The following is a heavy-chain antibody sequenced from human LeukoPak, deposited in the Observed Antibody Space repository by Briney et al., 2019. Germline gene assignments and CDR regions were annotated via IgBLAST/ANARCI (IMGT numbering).Heavy chain of an antibody. CDR1: GGSISSYY. V-gene: IGHV4-59*01. D-gene: IGHD3-22*01. CDR3: ARVGLGYYDSSANWFDP. Sequence: SETLSLTCTVSGGSISSYYWSWIRQPPGKGLEWIGYISYSGSTNSNPSLKSRVTISLDTSKNQFSLKLSSVTAADTAVYYCARVGLGYYDSSANWFDPWGQGTLVTVSS. J-gene: IGHJ5*02. CDR2: ISYSGST.